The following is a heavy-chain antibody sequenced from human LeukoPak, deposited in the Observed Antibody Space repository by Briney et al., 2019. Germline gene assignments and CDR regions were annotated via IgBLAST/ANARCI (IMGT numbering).Heavy chain of an antibody. J-gene: IGHJ4*02. V-gene: IGHV3-23*01. CDR1: GFTFSSYA. D-gene: IGHD3-22*01. CDR3: AKDLGIGGSGF. CDR2: ISGSGGST. Sequence: GGSLRLSCAASGFTFSSYAVSWVRQAPGKGLEWVSAISGSGGSTYYADSVKGRFTISRDNPKNTLYLQMNILRAEDTATYYCAKDLGIGGSGFWGQGILVTVSS.